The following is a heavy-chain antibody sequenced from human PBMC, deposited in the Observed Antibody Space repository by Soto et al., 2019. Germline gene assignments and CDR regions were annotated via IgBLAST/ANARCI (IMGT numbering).Heavy chain of an antibody. CDR3: ARHPSDFWFDP. CDR1: GGSISSSSDF. Sequence: QLQLQESGPGLVKPSETLSLTCTVSGGSISSSSDFWGRIRQPSGKGLEWIGSIYYSGSTYYNPSLKSRVTVSVDTSKNQFSLKLSSVTAADTAVYYCARHPSDFWFDPWGQGTLVTVSS. CDR2: IYYSGST. D-gene: IGHD2-21*02. V-gene: IGHV4-39*01. J-gene: IGHJ5*02.